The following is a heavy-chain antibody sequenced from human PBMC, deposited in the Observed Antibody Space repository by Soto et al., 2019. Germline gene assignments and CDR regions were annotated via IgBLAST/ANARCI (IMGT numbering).Heavy chain of an antibody. J-gene: IGHJ5*02. CDR1: GVTLSYYG. CDR2: IWNHGNTA. V-gene: IGHV3-33*01. D-gene: IGHD3-10*01. Sequence: GSLRLSCVASGVTLSYYGVHWVRQSPGKGLEWVALIWNHGNTAYHADSVKGRFTVSRDNSRNTVYLQMNSLRAEDTAVYYCARLPYGNIIGGIDTWGPGTLFTV. CDR3: ARLPYGNIIGGIDT.